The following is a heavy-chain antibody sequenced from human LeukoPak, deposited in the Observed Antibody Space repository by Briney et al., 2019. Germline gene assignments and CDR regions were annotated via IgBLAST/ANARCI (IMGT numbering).Heavy chain of an antibody. CDR1: GFAFSSYG. J-gene: IGHJ4*02. CDR3: ARGVGATSY. D-gene: IGHD1-26*01. V-gene: IGHV3-30*03. Sequence: GGSLRLSCAASGFAFSSYGMQWVRQAPDKGLEWVAAISNDGSNKYYADSMKGRFTISRDNSKNTLYLQMNSLRAEDTAVYYCARGVGATSYWGQGTLVTVSS. CDR2: ISNDGSNK.